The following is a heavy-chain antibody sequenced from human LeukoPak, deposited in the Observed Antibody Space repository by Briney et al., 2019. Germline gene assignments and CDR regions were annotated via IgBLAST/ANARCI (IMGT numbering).Heavy chain of an antibody. CDR1: GGSISSSYY. CDR3: ARDWRAALYYYYYMDV. V-gene: IGHV4-39*07. CDR2: IYYSGST. Sequence: SETLSLTCTVSGGSISSSYYWGWIRQPPGKGLEWIGSIYYSGSTYYNPSLKSRVTISVDTSKNQFSLKLSSVTAADTAVYYCARDWRAALYYYYYMDVWGKGTTVTVSS. J-gene: IGHJ6*03. D-gene: IGHD3-3*01.